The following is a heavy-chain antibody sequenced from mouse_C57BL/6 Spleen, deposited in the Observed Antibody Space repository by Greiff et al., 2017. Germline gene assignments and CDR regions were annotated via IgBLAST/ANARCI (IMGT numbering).Heavy chain of an antibody. CDR1: GYTFTSYW. V-gene: IGHV1-55*01. J-gene: IGHJ2*01. CDR3: AKSRPDYYGSSPYYFDY. CDR2: INPGSGST. Sequence: VKLQQPGAELVKPGASVKMSCKASGYTFTSYWITWVKQRPGQGLEWIGDINPGSGSTNYNEKFKSKATLTVDTSSSTAYMQLSSLTSEDSAVYYCAKSRPDYYGSSPYYFDYWGQGTTLTVSS. D-gene: IGHD1-1*01.